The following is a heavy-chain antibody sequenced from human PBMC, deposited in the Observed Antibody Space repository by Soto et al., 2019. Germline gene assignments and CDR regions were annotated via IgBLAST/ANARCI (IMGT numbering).Heavy chain of an antibody. J-gene: IGHJ6*02. V-gene: IGHV2-5*02. Sequence: GSGPTLVNPTQTLTLTCTFSGFSLSTSGVGVGWIRQPPGKALEWLALIYWDDDKRYSPSLRSRLTINKDTSKNQVVLTMTNMDPVDTATYYCIQSRCGGDCLQSYASHYYYGMDVWGQGTTVTVPS. CDR1: GFSLSTSGVG. CDR2: IYWDDDK. D-gene: IGHD2-21*02. CDR3: IQSRCGGDCLQSYASHYYYGMDV.